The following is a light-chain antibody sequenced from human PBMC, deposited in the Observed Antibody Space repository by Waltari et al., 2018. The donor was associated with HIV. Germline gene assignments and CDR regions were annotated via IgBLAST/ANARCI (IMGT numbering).Light chain of an antibody. CDR3: MQSAQFPVT. Sequence: EIVMTQTPPSLSVTPGQAASISCKSSEPLLHSDGKTYFYWYVQKTGLPPQLLFYEVSNRFAGVPDRFSGSGSGTDFTLILSRVEAEDVGVYYCMQSAQFPVTFGGGTKVEI. CDR2: EVS. J-gene: IGKJ4*01. CDR1: EPLLHSDGKTY. V-gene: IGKV2D-29*01.